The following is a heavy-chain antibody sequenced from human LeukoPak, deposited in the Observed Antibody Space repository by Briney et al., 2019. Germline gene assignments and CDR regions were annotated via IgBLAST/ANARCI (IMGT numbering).Heavy chain of an antibody. CDR3: ARVKRNCSSTSCYRWYNWFDP. J-gene: IGHJ5*02. CDR2: IYYSGST. D-gene: IGHD2-2*02. CDR1: GGSISSYY. Sequence: PSETLSLTCTVSGGSISSYYWSWIRQPPGKGLEWIRYIYYSGSTNYNPSLKSRVTISVDTSKNQFSLKLSSVTAADTAVYYCARVKRNCSSTSCYRWYNWFDPWGQGTLVTVSS. V-gene: IGHV4-59*01.